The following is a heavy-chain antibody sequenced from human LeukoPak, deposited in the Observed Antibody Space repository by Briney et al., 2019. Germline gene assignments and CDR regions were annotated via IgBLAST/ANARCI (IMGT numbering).Heavy chain of an antibody. CDR1: GGSMSSSNW. V-gene: IGHV4-4*02. CDR3: ASVSGYHWESFYDY. Sequence: SETLSLTCAVSGGSMSSSNWWSWVRQPRGKGLEWIGEIYHSRTTNYNPSLKNRVTISVDKSKNQFSLKLSSVTAAGTAVYYCASVSGYHWESFYDYWGQGTLVTVSS. D-gene: IGHD5-12*01. J-gene: IGHJ4*02. CDR2: IYHSRTT.